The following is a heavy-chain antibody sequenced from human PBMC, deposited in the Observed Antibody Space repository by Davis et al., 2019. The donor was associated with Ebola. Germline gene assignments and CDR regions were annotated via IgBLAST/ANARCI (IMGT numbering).Heavy chain of an antibody. CDR3: ARQIVGFWFDP. J-gene: IGHJ5*02. Sequence: AASVKVSCKASGYTFTSYAMHWVRQAPGQRLEWMGWINAGNGNTKYSQKFQGRVTITRDTSASTAYMEQSSLRSEDTAVYYCARQIVGFWFDPWGQGTLVTVSS. D-gene: IGHD2-15*01. V-gene: IGHV1-3*01. CDR1: GYTFTSYA. CDR2: INAGNGNT.